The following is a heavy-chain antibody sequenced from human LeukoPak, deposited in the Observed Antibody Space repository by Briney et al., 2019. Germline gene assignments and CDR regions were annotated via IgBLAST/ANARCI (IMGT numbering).Heavy chain of an antibody. V-gene: IGHV3-7*01. CDR1: GFTFSRHG. CDR3: ARDRGYSSFDY. D-gene: IGHD6-19*01. Sequence: GGSLRLSCAASGFTFSRHGMNWVRQASGKGLEWVASINPDGSEKYSVDSVKGRFTISRDNAKNSLYLQMNSLRAEDTAVYYCARDRGYSSFDYWGQGTLVTVSS. J-gene: IGHJ4*02. CDR2: INPDGSEK.